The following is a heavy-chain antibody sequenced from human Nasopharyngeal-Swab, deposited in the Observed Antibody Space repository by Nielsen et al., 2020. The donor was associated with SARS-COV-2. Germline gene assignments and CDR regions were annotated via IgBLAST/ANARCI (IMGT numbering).Heavy chain of an antibody. D-gene: IGHD2-2*01. Sequence: SETLSLTCTVSGGSISTGDFFWSWIRQPPGKGLEWIGYIPYSGNTYYNPSFKSRVTISVDTSENQFSLKLSSLTAADTAVYYCARVAVVVPAASLWGYFDYWGQGTLVTVSS. V-gene: IGHV4-30-4*01. J-gene: IGHJ4*02. CDR3: ARVAVVVPAASLWGYFDY. CDR2: IPYSGNT. CDR1: GGSISTGDFF.